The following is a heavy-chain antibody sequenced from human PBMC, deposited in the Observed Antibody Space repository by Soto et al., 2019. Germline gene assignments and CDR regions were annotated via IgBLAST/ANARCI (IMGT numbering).Heavy chain of an antibody. CDR3: AKRSSSSTFDY. V-gene: IGHV3-23*01. D-gene: IGHD6-6*01. CDR2: ISGSDDST. J-gene: IGHJ4*02. Sequence: PAGSPRLSCAASGFTFSSYAMSWVRQAPGEGLEWVSVISGSDDSTYYADSVKGRFTISRDNSKNTLYLQMNSLRAEDTAVYYCAKRSSSSTFDYWGQGTLVTVSS. CDR1: GFTFSSYA.